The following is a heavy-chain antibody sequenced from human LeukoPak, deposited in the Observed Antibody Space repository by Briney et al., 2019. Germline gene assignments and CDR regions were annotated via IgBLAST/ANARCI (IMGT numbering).Heavy chain of an antibody. D-gene: IGHD3-16*01. CDR3: ARGEAPGLGAFDI. CDR2: IYTSGST. Sequence: SETLSLTCTVSGGSISSGSYYWSWIRQPAGKGLEWIGRIYTSGSTNYNPSLKSRVTISVDTSKNQFSLKLSSVTAADTAVCYCARGEAPGLGAFDIWGQGTMVTVSS. J-gene: IGHJ3*02. CDR1: GGSISSGSYY. V-gene: IGHV4-61*02.